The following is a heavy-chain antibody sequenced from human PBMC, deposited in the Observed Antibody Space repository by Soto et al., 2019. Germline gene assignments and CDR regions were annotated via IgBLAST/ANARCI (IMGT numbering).Heavy chain of an antibody. CDR3: ARDRSPNNAYWWLDS. J-gene: IGHJ5*01. V-gene: IGHV1-46*01. CDR1: GYTFTSTW. D-gene: IGHD3-16*01. Sequence: QVQLVQSGAEVKKPGASVMVSCKASGYTFTSTWMHWVRQAPGQGLEWMGVISPTGGSTSYAERFQGRTTMTRDTSTATDYMDLRSLRTEDTAMYYCARDRSPNNAYWWLDSWGQGTLVTVFS. CDR2: ISPTGGST.